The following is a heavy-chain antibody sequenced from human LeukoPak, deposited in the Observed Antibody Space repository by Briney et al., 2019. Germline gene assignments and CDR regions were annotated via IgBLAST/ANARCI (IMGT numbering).Heavy chain of an antibody. CDR3: ARHPFATPFDY. D-gene: IGHD2-2*01. CDR1: GGSIDGYY. J-gene: IGHJ4*02. V-gene: IGHV4-59*08. Sequence: SETLSLTCTASGGSIDGYYWSWIRQPPGKGLEWIGYIYYSGSTNHNPSLKSRVTMSLDTSKNQVSLRLSSVTATDAAVYYCARHPFATPFDYWGRGTLVTVSS. CDR2: IYYSGST.